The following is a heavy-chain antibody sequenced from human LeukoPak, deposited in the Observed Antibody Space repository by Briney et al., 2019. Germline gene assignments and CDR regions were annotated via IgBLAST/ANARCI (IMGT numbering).Heavy chain of an antibody. CDR3: ARANYYDSSGYSRGAFDL. J-gene: IGHJ3*01. CDR2: IFHSGST. Sequence: PSETLSLTCSVSGYSIRSGFCWGWIRQPPGNGLEWIGGIFHSGSTYYNPSLKSRVTISVDTSKNQFSLKLSSVTAADTAVYYCARANYYDSSGYSRGAFDLWGQGTMVTVSS. D-gene: IGHD3-22*01. V-gene: IGHV4-38-2*02. CDR1: GYSIRSGFC.